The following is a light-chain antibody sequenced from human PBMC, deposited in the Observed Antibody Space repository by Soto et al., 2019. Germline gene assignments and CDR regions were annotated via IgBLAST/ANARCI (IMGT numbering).Light chain of an antibody. CDR2: GAS. J-gene: IGKJ1*01. CDR3: QQYINWPRT. CDR1: QNIYSN. V-gene: IGKV3-15*01. Sequence: IVMTQSPAPLSVSPGASATLSCRASQNIYSNIAWYQQRPGQAPRLLIYGASTRATGIPARFSGSGSGTEFTLTISSLQSGEFALYYGQQYINWPRTFGQGTKVDIK.